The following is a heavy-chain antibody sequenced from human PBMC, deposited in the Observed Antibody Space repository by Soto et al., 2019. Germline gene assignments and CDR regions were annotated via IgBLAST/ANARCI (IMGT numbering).Heavy chain of an antibody. V-gene: IGHV3-48*01. D-gene: IGHD5-12*01. J-gene: IGHJ4*02. CDR1: GFTFSSYS. CDR3: ARGHSGYDRTYGIDY. Sequence: GGSLRLSCAASGFTFSSYSMNWVRQAPGKGLECVSYISSSSSTIYYADSVKGRFTISRDNSKNTLYLQMNSLRAEDTAVYYCARGHSGYDRTYGIDYWGQGTLVTVSS. CDR2: ISSSSSTI.